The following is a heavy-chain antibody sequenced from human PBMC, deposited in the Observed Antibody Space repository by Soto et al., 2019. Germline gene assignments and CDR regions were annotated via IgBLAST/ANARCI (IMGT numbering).Heavy chain of an antibody. CDR3: AAGYSSGWYHFDY. D-gene: IGHD6-19*01. CDR1: VFTFSSYW. CDR2: INSDGSSI. J-gene: IGHJ4*02. Sequence: GGTLRLSCAASVFTFSSYWMHWVRQAPGKGLVWFLRINSDGSSISYADSVKGRFTISRDNAKNTLYLQMNSLRADDMAVYYCAAGYSSGWYHFDYWGQGTLVTVSS. V-gene: IGHV3-74*01.